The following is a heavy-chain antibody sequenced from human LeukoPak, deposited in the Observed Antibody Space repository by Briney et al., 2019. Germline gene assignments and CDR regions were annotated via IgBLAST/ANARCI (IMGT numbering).Heavy chain of an antibody. CDR1: GFTFSSYA. Sequence: GGSLRLSCAASGFTFSSYAMHWVRQAPGKGPEWVAVISYDGSNKYYADSVKGRFTISRDNSKNTLYLQMNSLRAEDTAVYYCARGDAFNWGLDYWGQGTLVTVSS. D-gene: IGHD7-27*01. CDR2: ISYDGSNK. V-gene: IGHV3-30-3*01. CDR3: ARGDAFNWGLDY. J-gene: IGHJ4*02.